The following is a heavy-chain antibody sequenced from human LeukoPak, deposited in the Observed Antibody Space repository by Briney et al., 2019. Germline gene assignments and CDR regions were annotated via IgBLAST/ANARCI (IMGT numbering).Heavy chain of an antibody. J-gene: IGHJ4*02. D-gene: IGHD3-22*01. CDR1: GFTFSSSW. Sequence: GGSLRLSCAASGFTFSSSWMSWVRQAPGKGLEWVANIKQDGSEKYYVASVKGRFTISRDNAKNSLYLQMNSLRAEDTAVYYCASHADYYDSSGYYGLWGQGTLVTVSS. CDR3: ASHADYYDSSGYYGL. V-gene: IGHV3-7*01. CDR2: IKQDGSEK.